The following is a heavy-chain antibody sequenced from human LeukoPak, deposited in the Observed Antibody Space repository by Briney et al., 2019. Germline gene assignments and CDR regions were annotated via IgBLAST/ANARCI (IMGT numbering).Heavy chain of an antibody. J-gene: IGHJ4*02. CDR2: INGGDGDT. Sequence: ASVKVSCKASGYTFTTYAIHWVRQAPGQRPDWMGWINGGDGDTRYSQNFQDRVTITRDTSASTAYMELSSLRSEDTAVYYCARVGGGEYYDSSGYYYDYWGQGTLVTVSS. CDR3: ARVGGGEYYDSSGYYYDY. V-gene: IGHV1-3*01. D-gene: IGHD3-22*01. CDR1: GYTFTTYA.